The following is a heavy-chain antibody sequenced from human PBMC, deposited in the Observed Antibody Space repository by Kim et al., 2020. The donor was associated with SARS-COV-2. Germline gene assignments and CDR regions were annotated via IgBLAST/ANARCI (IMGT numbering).Heavy chain of an antibody. CDR2: ISGSGGST. D-gene: IGHD3-3*01. CDR1: GFTFSSYA. J-gene: IGHJ4*02. Sequence: GGSLRLSCAASGFTFSSYAMSWVRQAPGKGLEWVSAISGSGGSTYYADSVKGRFTISRDNSKNTLYLQMNSLRAEDTAVYYCAKVPTGNLEWLFRYWGQGTLSPSPQ. CDR3: AKVPTGNLEWLFRY. V-gene: IGHV3-23*01.